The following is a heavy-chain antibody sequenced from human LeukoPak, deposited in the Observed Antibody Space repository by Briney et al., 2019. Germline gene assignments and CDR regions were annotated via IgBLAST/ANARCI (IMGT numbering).Heavy chain of an antibody. J-gene: IGHJ4*02. V-gene: IGHV4-31*03. CDR3: ARDPTFGYSSS. Sequence: SQTLSLTCTVSGGSISSGGYYWRWIRQHPGEGLEWIGYIYYSGSTYYNPSLKSRVTISVDTSKNQFSLKLSSVTAADTAVYYCARDPTFGYSSSWGQGTLVTVSS. CDR2: IYYSGST. D-gene: IGHD6-13*01. CDR1: GGSISSGGYY.